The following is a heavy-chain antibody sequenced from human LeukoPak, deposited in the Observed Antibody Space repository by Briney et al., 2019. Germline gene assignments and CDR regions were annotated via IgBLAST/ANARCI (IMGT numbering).Heavy chain of an antibody. D-gene: IGHD6-13*01. CDR3: VRGGESSSWSYFDY. J-gene: IGHJ4*02. Sequence: ASVKVSCKASGYTFTGYYMHWVRQAPGQRLEWMGWINPNSGGTNYAQKFQGRVTMTRDTSISTAYMELTRLTSDDTAVYFCVRGGESSSWSYFDYWGQGTLVTVSS. CDR1: GYTFTGYY. V-gene: IGHV1-2*02. CDR2: INPNSGGT.